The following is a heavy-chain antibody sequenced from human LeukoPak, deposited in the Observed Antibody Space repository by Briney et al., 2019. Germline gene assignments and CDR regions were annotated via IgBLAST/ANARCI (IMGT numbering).Heavy chain of an antibody. CDR1: GGSISTYF. CDR3: ARDRVDSSGYYYYGIDV. CDR2: LYTSGST. V-gene: IGHV4-4*07. D-gene: IGHD3-22*01. Sequence: KPSETLSLTCTVSGGSISTYFWSWIRQPAGKGLEWIGRLYTSGSTNYNPSLKSRLTMSADTSKNQFSLNLRSVTAADTAIYYCARDRVDSSGYYYYGIDVWGQGTAVTVSS. J-gene: IGHJ6*02.